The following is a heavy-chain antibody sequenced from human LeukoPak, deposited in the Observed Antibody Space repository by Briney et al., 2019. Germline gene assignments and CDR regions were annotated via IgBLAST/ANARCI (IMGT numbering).Heavy chain of an antibody. D-gene: IGHD6-6*01. Sequence: PSETLSLTCTVSGGSISNYYWSWIRQPAGKGLEWIARIYASGSANYYPSLKSRVTMSVNTSKNQFSQKLSSGTAAEATMYYCARDGIIAARFLYWFDPWGQGTLVTVSS. CDR1: GGSISNYY. CDR3: ARDGIIAARFLYWFDP. J-gene: IGHJ5*02. V-gene: IGHV4-4*07. CDR2: IYASGSA.